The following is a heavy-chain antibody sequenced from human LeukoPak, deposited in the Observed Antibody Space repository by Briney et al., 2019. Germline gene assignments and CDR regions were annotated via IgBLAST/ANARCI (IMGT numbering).Heavy chain of an antibody. CDR2: IIPILGIA. J-gene: IGHJ4*02. CDR3: ARDSYYDILTGYPLDY. D-gene: IGHD3-9*01. V-gene: IGHV1-69*04. Sequence: GASVKVSCTASGGTFSSYAISWVRQAPGQGLEWMGRIIPILGIANYAQKFQGRVTITADKSTSTAYMELSSLRSEDTAVYYCARDSYYDILTGYPLDYWGQGTLVTVSS. CDR1: GGTFSSYA.